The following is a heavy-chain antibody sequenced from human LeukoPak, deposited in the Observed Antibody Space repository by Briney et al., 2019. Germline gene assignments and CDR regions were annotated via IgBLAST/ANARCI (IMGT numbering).Heavy chain of an antibody. V-gene: IGHV3-23*01. CDR3: AKLSQKRWLQFWVDY. CDR1: GFTFSSYA. D-gene: IGHD5-24*01. CDR2: IGGSGGST. J-gene: IGHJ4*02. Sequence: LPGGSLRLSCAASGFTFSSYAMSWVRQAPGKGLEWVSAIGGSGGSTYYADSVKGRFTISRDNSKNTLYLQMNSLRAEDTAVYYCAKLSQKRWLQFWVDYWGQGTLVTVSS.